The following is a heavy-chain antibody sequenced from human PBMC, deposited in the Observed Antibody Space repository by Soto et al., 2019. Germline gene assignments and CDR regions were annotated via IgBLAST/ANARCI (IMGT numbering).Heavy chain of an antibody. J-gene: IGHJ4*02. V-gene: IGHV1-18*01. CDR1: GYTFTNSG. Sequence: QVQLVQSGAEVKKPGASVKVSCKASGYTFTNSGFSWVRQAPGQGLEWVGWIRVNNGDTHYAQKLQGRVTMTTDTSTSTAFMELRSLRSDDTAVYYCARDLGYSAFGVHYWGQGTLITVSS. CDR2: IRVNNGDT. D-gene: IGHD4-4*01. CDR3: ARDLGYSAFGVHY.